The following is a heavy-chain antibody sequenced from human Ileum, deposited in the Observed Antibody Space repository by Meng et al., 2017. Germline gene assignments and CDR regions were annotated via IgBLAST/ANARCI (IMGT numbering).Heavy chain of an antibody. CDR2: IRNSGGST. D-gene: IGHD4-17*01. Sequence: GESLKISCAASGFTFTSYALAWVRQAPGAGLEWVTEIRNSGGSTYYGASVKGRFTISRDNSKNTLYLQMNSLRADDTAVYYCARRWDGDYNFWGQGTLATVSS. CDR3: ARRWDGDYNF. V-gene: IGHV3-23*01. CDR1: GFTFTSYA. J-gene: IGHJ4*02.